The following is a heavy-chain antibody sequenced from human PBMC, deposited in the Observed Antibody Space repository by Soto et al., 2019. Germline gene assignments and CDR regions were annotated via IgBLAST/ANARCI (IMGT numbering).Heavy chain of an antibody. Sequence: QVQLVQSGAEVKKPGSSVKVSCKASGGTFSSNGISWIRQAPGQGLEWMGGIIPMFGTTSYAQKFQGRVTIVADESTRTVYMELTSLTSEDTAIYYCAREFSGYDNNWFDPWGQGVLVTVSS. D-gene: IGHD5-12*01. J-gene: IGHJ5*02. CDR3: AREFSGYDNNWFDP. V-gene: IGHV1-69*01. CDR1: GGTFSSNG. CDR2: IIPMFGTT.